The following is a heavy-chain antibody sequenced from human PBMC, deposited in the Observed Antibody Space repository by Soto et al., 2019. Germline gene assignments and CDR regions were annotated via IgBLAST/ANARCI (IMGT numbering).Heavy chain of an antibody. J-gene: IGHJ6*02. D-gene: IGHD5-12*01. Sequence: QVQLQESGPGLVKPSQTLSLTCTVSGGSINSDDSYWSWPRHPPGRGLEWIGYIYDSETTYYNPALKIRVTISVATSKNQFSLKLHSVSAADTAVYYCARDRQSEIVAMLASNGMEVWGQGTTVIVYS. CDR3: ARDRQSEIVAMLASNGMEV. CDR2: IYDSETT. CDR1: GGSINSDDSY. V-gene: IGHV4-30-4*01.